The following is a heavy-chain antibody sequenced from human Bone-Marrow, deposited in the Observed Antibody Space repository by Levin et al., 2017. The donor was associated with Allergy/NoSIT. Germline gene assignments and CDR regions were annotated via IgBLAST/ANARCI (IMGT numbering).Heavy chain of an antibody. J-gene: IGHJ4*02. CDR3: ARVRGASGYFGFNY. Sequence: GGSLRLSCAASGFTFSDYYMGWIRQAPGKGLEWVSHISSSGINKYYADSLKGRFTISRDNAKSSLFLQMNSLRAEDTAVYYCARVRGASGYFGFNYWGQGTLVTVSS. V-gene: IGHV3-11*01. D-gene: IGHD5-12*01. CDR1: GFTFSDYY. CDR2: ISSSGINK.